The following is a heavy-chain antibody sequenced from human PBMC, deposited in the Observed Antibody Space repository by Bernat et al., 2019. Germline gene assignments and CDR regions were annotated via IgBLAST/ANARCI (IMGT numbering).Heavy chain of an antibody. CDR2: IKEDGSER. J-gene: IGHJ4*02. CDR3: TRNLVGYIALDY. CDR1: GFIFSDRY. Sequence: EVQLVESGGGLVQPGGSLRLSCAASGFIFSDRYMDWVRRAPGKVLEWVANIKEDGSERNYVDSMKCRLTISRDNAKNSLYLQMDSLIAEDAAVYYCTRNLVGYIALDYWGQGTLVTVSS. V-gene: IGHV3-7*04. D-gene: IGHD5-12*01.